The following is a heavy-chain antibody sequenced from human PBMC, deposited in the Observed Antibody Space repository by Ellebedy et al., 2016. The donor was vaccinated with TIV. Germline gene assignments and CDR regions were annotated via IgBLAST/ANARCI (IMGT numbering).Heavy chain of an antibody. J-gene: IGHJ2*01. CDR2: ISSSGGSA. CDR3: AKLRGATGSWYFDL. Sequence: PGGSLRLSCAASGFTFSSYAMSWVRQAPGKGLEWVSGISSSGGSAYYADSVQGRLTISRENSKNTLYLQLSSLIAEDTAVYYCAKLRGATGSWYFDLWGRGTLVPVSS. CDR1: GFTFSSYA. D-gene: IGHD1-26*01. V-gene: IGHV3-23*01.